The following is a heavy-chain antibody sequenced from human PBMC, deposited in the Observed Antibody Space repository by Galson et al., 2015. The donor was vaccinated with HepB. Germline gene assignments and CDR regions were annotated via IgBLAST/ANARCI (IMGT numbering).Heavy chain of an antibody. CDR3: ARAGYSAYVFDY. D-gene: IGHD5-12*01. CDR2: ISYDGSNK. Sequence: SLRLSCAASGFTFSSYAMHWVRQAPGKGLEWVAVISYDGSNKYYADSVKGRFTISRDNSKNTLYLQMNSLRAEDTAVYYCARAGYSAYVFDYWGQGNLVTVSS. V-gene: IGHV3-30-3*01. CDR1: GFTFSSYA. J-gene: IGHJ4*02.